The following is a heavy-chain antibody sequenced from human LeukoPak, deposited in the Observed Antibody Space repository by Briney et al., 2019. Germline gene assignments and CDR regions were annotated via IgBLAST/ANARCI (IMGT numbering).Heavy chain of an antibody. D-gene: IGHD5-24*01. CDR1: GGSISSGGYY. V-gene: IGHV4-31*03. Sequence: PSETLSLTCTVSGGSISSGGYYWSWIRQHPGKGLEWIGYIYYSGSTYYNPSLKGRVTISVDTSKNQFSLKLSSVTAADTAVYYCAREMCGDGYKVARLDAFDIWGQGTMVTVSS. J-gene: IGHJ3*02. CDR3: AREMCGDGYKVARLDAFDI. CDR2: IYYSGST.